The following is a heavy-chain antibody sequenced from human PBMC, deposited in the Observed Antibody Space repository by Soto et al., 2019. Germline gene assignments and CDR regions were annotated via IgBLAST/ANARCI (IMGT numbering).Heavy chain of an antibody. CDR1: GFTFSSYS. CDR3: VRYYYDSSGLYGIDF. D-gene: IGHD3-22*01. J-gene: IGHJ6*02. Sequence: GGSLRLSCAASGFTFSSYSMNWVRQAPGKGLEWVSSISSSSSYIYYADSVKGRFTISRDNAKNSLYLQMNSLRAEDTAVYYCVRYYYDSSGLYGIDFWGQGTTVTVSS. V-gene: IGHV3-21*01. CDR2: ISSSSSYI.